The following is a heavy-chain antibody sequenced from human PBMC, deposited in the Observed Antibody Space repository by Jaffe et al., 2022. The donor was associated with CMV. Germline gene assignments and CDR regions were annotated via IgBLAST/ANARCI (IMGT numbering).Heavy chain of an antibody. CDR3: ARDRPIGGDYAYYFDY. CDR2: ISSSSSYT. J-gene: IGHJ4*02. V-gene: IGHV3-11*06. Sequence: QVQLVESGGGLVKPGGSLRLSCAASGFTFSDYYMSWIRQAPGKGLEWVSYISSSSSYTNYADSVKGRFTISRDNAKNSLYLQMNSLRAEDTAVYYCARDRPIGGDYAYYFDYWGQGTLVTVSS. CDR1: GFTFSDYY. D-gene: IGHD2-21*02.